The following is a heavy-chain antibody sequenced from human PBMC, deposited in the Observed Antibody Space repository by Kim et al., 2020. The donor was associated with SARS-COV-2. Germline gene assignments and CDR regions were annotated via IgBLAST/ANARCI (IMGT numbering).Heavy chain of an antibody. J-gene: IGHJ4*02. V-gene: IGHV4-39*01. D-gene: IGHD1-26*01. CDR1: GVSIDTSDYY. Sequence: SETLSLTCTVSGVSIDTSDYYWAWIRQPPGQGLEWIATIYFTGTTFYSPSLKSRATVSIDTSKDQFSLDLNSVTTTDTSMYYCARQVRVGRPLDHWGQGILVTVSS. CDR3: ARQVRVGRPLDH. CDR2: IYFTGTT.